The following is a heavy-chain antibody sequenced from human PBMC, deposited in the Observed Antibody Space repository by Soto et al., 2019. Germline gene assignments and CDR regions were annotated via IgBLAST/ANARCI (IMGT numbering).Heavy chain of an antibody. D-gene: IGHD3-16*02. CDR1: GCSIISYY. CDR2: IYYAGST. J-gene: IGHJ6*04. CDR3: ERKQGGFCDTVCYRLDV. Sequence: PSETLSLTCTVSGCSIISYYWSWIRQPPGRGLEWIGFIYYAGSTKYNPSLNSRVTISVDTSKNQFSLTLNSVTAADTAVYYCERKQGGFCDTVCYRLDVWGKGTRLTVPS. V-gene: IGHV4-59*01.